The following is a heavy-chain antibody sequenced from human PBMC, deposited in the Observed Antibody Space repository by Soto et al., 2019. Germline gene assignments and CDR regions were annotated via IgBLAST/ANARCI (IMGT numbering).Heavy chain of an antibody. CDR1: GFTFSSYE. Sequence: EVQVMESGGGLVQPGGSLRLSCVASGFTFSSYEMNWVRQAPRKGLEWVSYISSGGGIIHYADSVKGRFTISRDNAKNSLYLQMNSLGAEDTGIYYCATGTGSGHDPTYTWFDPWGQGTLVTVSS. V-gene: IGHV3-48*03. CDR3: ATGTGSGHDPTYTWFDP. D-gene: IGHD5-12*01. CDR2: ISSGGGII. J-gene: IGHJ5*02.